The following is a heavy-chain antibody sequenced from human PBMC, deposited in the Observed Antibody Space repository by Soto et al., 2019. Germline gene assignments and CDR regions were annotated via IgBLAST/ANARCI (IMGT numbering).Heavy chain of an antibody. V-gene: IGHV1-69*06. CDR1: GGTFSSYA. Sequence: QVQLVQSGAEVKKPGSSVKVSCKASGGTFSSYAISWVRQAPGQGLEWMGGIIPIFGTANYAQKFQGRVTITADKSTSTAYMVLSSLRSEDTAVYYCARDPAEYSSTENWFDPWGQGTLVTVSS. J-gene: IGHJ5*02. CDR3: ARDPAEYSSTENWFDP. D-gene: IGHD6-6*01. CDR2: IIPIFGTA.